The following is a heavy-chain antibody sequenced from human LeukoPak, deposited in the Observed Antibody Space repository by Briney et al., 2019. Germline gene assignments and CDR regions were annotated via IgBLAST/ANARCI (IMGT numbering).Heavy chain of an antibody. CDR3: ASIGPHDYYDSSGNY. CDR1: GFTFSSYS. J-gene: IGHJ4*02. D-gene: IGHD3-22*01. Sequence: GGSLRLSCAASGFTFSSYSMNWVRQAPGKGLEWVSYISSSSSTIYYADSVKGRFTISRDNAKNSLYLQMNSLRAEDTAVYYCASIGPHDYYDSSGNYWGQGTLVTASS. CDR2: ISSSSSTI. V-gene: IGHV3-48*01.